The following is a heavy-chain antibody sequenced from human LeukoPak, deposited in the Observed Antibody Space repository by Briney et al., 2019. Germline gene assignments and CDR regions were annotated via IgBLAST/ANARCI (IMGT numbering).Heavy chain of an antibody. V-gene: IGHV1-8*01. CDR3: ARVPLVRGVPIYYYYGMDV. D-gene: IGHD3-10*01. CDR2: MNPNSGNT. CDR1: GYTFTSYD. J-gene: IGHJ6*02. Sequence: ASVKVSCKASGYTFTSYDINWVRQATGQGLEWMGWMNPNSGNTGYAQKFQGRVTMTRNTSISTAYMELSSLRSEDTAVYYCARVPLVRGVPIYYYYGMDVWGQGATVTVSS.